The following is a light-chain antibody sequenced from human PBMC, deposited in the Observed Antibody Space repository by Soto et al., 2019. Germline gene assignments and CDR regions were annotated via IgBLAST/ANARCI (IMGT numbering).Light chain of an antibody. CDR3: LQQKTFPAT. J-gene: IGKJ4*01. V-gene: IGKV1-17*01. Sequence: DFQMTQSPSSLSASVGDRVSITCRASQDIRNNVGWYQQKPGKAPKRLIYGAPTLQSGVPSRFSGSGYGKEFTLTISSLQPEDFGSYYCLQQKTFPATVGGGTKVDIK. CDR1: QDIRNN. CDR2: GAP.